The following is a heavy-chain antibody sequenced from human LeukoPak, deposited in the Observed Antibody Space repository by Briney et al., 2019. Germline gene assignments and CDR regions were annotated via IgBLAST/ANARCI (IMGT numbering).Heavy chain of an antibody. V-gene: IGHV4-4*07. CDR2: IYTSGST. CDR3: ARDGTHSSPVFDY. D-gene: IGHD6-13*01. CDR1: GGSFSGYY. Sequence: SETLSLTCAVYGGSFSGYYWSWIRQPAGKGLEWIGRIYTSGSTNYNPSLKSRVTMSVDTSKNQFSLKLSSVTAADTAVYYCARDGTHSSPVFDYWGQGTLVTVSS. J-gene: IGHJ4*02.